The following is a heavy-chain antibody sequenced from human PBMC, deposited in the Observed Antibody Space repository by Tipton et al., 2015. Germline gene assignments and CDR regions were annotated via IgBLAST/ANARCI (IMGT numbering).Heavy chain of an antibody. CDR1: SDSISSSDYY. Sequence: TLSLTCTVSSDSISSSDYYWVWLRQPPGMGLECIGTIYYSGSTYYNPPLRSRVTISVDTSKNQFSLRLSSVTAADTAVYYCARSLFPETAGLENWFDPWGQGTLVTVSS. J-gene: IGHJ5*02. D-gene: IGHD6-13*01. CDR2: IYYSGST. V-gene: IGHV4-39*01. CDR3: ARSLFPETAGLENWFDP.